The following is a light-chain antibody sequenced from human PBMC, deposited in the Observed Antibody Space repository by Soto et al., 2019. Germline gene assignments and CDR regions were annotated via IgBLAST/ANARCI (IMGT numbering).Light chain of an antibody. Sequence: QSVLTQPPSVSGAPGQRVTISCTGTTSNIGAGYDVHWYQQLPGTAPKLLIYDNTNRPSGVPDRFSGSKSGTSASLAITGLQAEDEADYYCQSYDSSLSGFVLFGGGTQLTVL. CDR1: TSNIGAGYD. J-gene: IGLJ7*01. CDR2: DNT. V-gene: IGLV1-40*01. CDR3: QSYDSSLSGFVL.